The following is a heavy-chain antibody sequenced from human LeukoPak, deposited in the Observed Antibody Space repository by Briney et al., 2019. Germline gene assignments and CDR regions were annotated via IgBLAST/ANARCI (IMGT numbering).Heavy chain of an antibody. D-gene: IGHD4-17*01. CDR2: IVVGSGNT. CDR1: GFTFGTSA. V-gene: IGHV1-58*01. CDR3: AATLTVTTGSTYYGMDV. J-gene: IGHJ6*02. Sequence: SVKVSCKASGFTFGTSAVQWVRQARGQRLEWIGWIVVGSGNTNYAQKFQERVSITRDMSTSAAYMELSSLRSEDTAVYYCAATLTVTTGSTYYGMDVWGQGTTVTVSS.